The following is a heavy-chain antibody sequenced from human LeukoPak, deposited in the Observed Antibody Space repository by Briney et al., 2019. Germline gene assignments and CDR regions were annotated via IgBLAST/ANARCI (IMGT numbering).Heavy chain of an antibody. CDR3: ARSGVYVSYDYFDN. J-gene: IGHJ4*02. Sequence: PSETLSLTCTVSGGSISSYYWSWIRQPPGKGLEWIGYIYYSGSTNYNPSLKSRVTISVDTSKNQFSLKLSSVTAADTAVYYCARSGVYVSYDYFDNWGQGTLVTVSS. CDR2: IYYSGST. CDR1: GGSISSYY. V-gene: IGHV4-59*01. D-gene: IGHD2-8*01.